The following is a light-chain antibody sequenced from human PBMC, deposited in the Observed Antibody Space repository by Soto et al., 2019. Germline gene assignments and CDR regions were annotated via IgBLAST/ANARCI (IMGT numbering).Light chain of an antibody. J-gene: IGKJ4*01. CDR3: LRPGNWPIT. CDR2: GAS. V-gene: IGKV3-15*01. CDR1: QTVSSN. Sequence: EIVMTQSPATLSVSPGERASLSCRASQTVSSNLAWYQQKPGQAPRLLVYGASTRAAGIPARYSGSGSGTEFSLTISTLQTEHFAVYYCLRPGNWPITFGGGTKVEIQ.